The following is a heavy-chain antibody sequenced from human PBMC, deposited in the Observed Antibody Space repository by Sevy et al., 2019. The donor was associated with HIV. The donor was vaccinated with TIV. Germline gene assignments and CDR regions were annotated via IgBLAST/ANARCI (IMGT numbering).Heavy chain of an antibody. D-gene: IGHD5-18*01. V-gene: IGHV3-48*02. CDR2: ISSSSSTI. Sequence: GGSLRLSCAASGFTFSSYSMNWVRQAPGKGLEWVSYISSSSSTIYYAGSVKGRFTISRDNAKNSLYLQMNSLRDEDTAVYYCARGLNRYSYGTDAFDIWGQGTMVTVSS. J-gene: IGHJ3*02. CDR3: ARGLNRYSYGTDAFDI. CDR1: GFTFSSYS.